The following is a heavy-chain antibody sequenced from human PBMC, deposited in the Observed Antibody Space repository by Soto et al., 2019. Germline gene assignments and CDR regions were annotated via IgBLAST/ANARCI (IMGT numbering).Heavy chain of an antibody. V-gene: IGHV1-24*01. CDR3: ATSSFDSSVPESHDAFDI. CDR1: GYTLTELS. D-gene: IGHD3-22*01. CDR2: FDPEDGET. Sequence: VKVSCKVSGYTLTELSMHWVRQAPGKGLEWMGGFDPEDGETIYAQKFQGRVTMTEDTSTDTAYMELSSLRSEDTAVYYCATSSFDSSVPESHDAFDIWGQGTMVTVSS. J-gene: IGHJ3*02.